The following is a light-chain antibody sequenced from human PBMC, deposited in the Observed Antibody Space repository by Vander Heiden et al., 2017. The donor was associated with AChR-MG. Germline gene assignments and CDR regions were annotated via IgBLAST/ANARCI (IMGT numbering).Light chain of an antibody. CDR1: SDINVAFYR. J-gene: IGLJ3*02. V-gene: IGLV5-45*03. Sequence: QAVLTQPSSLSASPGASASLTCTLRSDINVAFYRIYWHQQKPGSPPQFLRTYKSDSDNHQGSGVPSRFSGSKDPSTNAGILLISGLQSEDEDEYYCMVWHNSAWVFGGGTNLTVL. CDR3: MVWHNSAWV. CDR2: YKSDSDN.